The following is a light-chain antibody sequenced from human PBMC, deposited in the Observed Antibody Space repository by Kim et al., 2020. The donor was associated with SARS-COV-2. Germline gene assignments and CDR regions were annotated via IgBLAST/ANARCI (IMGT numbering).Light chain of an antibody. J-gene: IGKJ5*01. CDR3: QQRSNWPLIT. CDR1: QSINTY. Sequence: SPGERATLSCRASQSINTYLAWYQQKPGQAPRLLMYDASNRATGIPDRFSGSGSGTDFTLTISSLESEDFAIYYCQQRSNWPLITFGQGTRLEIK. CDR2: DAS. V-gene: IGKV3-11*01.